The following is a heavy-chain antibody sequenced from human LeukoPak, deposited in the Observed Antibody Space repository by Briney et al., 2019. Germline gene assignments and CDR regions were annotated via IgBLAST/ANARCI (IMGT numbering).Heavy chain of an antibody. V-gene: IGHV3-23*01. CDR2: ISGSGGST. CDR3: ARDYGEGGYYFDY. D-gene: IGHD4-17*01. CDR1: GFTFSRYA. J-gene: IGHJ4*02. Sequence: GGSLRLSCAASGFTFSRYAMSWVRQAPGKGLEWVSVISGSGGSTNYAGSVKGRFTISRDNAKNTLYLQMNSLRAEDTAVYYCARDYGEGGYYFDYWGQGTLVTVSS.